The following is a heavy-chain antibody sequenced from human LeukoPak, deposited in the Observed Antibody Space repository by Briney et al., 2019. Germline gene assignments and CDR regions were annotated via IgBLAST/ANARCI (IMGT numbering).Heavy chain of an antibody. V-gene: IGHV4-30-4*01. J-gene: IGHJ4*02. CDR3: ASGSLTRGTFDY. CDR2: IYYSGST. Sequence: SETLSLTCTVSHGSISSGDYYWSWIRQPPGKGLEWIGYIYYSGSTYYNPSLKSRVTISVDTSKNQFSLKLSSVTAADTAVYYCASGSLTRGTFDYWGQGTLVTVSS. CDR1: HGSISSGDYY. D-gene: IGHD1-26*01.